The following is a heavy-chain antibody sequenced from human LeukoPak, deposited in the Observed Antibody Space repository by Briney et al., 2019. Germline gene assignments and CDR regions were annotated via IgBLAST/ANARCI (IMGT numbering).Heavy chain of an antibody. V-gene: IGHV3-9*01. D-gene: IGHD1-26*01. Sequence: GRSLRLSCAASGFTFDDYAMHWVRQAPGKGLEWVSGISWNSGSIGYADSVKGRFTISRDNAKNSLYLQMDSLRAEDTALYYCAKEDYSGFDYWGQGTLVTVSP. J-gene: IGHJ4*02. CDR1: GFTFDDYA. CDR3: AKEDYSGFDY. CDR2: ISWNSGSI.